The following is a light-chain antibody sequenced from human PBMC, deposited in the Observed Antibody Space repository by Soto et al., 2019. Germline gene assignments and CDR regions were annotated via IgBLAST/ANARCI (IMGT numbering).Light chain of an antibody. J-gene: IGKJ5*01. Sequence: DIPMTQSPSSLSASVGDRVTITCQASQDIRNYLSWYQQKPGKAPKLLIYDASNLETGVPSRFSGSGSVTDFTFTISSLQPEDLATYYCQQYDNLPTFGQGTRLEIK. CDR1: QDIRNY. CDR3: QQYDNLPT. V-gene: IGKV1-33*01. CDR2: DAS.